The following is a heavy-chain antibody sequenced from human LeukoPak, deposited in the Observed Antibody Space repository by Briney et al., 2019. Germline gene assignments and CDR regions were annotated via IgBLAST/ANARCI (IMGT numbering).Heavy chain of an antibody. CDR1: GGSISSSSYY. CDR2: INHSGST. V-gene: IGHV4-39*07. D-gene: IGHD3-3*01. Sequence: SETLSLTCTVSGGSISSSSYYWSWIRQPPGKGLEWIGEINHSGSTNYNSSLKSRVTISVDTSKNQFSLKLSSVTAADTAVYYCARGWGITIFGVVIGRHYYFDYWGQGTLVTVSS. J-gene: IGHJ4*02. CDR3: ARGWGITIFGVVIGRHYYFDY.